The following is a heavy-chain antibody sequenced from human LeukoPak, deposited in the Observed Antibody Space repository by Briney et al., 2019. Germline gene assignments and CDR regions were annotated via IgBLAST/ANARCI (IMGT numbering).Heavy chain of an antibody. V-gene: IGHV3-23*01. CDR1: GFTFSIYA. D-gene: IGHD3-22*01. J-gene: IGHJ3*02. Sequence: GGSLRLSCAASGFTFSIYAMSWVRQAPGKGLQWVSSITSRGESTWYVDSVKGRFTITRDNSENTLYLQMNSLRAEDTAVYYCAKDLDYYDSSGYSIWGQGTMVTVSS. CDR3: AKDLDYYDSSGYSI. CDR2: ITSRGEST.